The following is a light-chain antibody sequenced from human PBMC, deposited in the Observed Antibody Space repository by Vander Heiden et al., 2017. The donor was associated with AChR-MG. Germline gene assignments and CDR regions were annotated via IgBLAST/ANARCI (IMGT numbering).Light chain of an antibody. Sequence: EIVMTQSPATLSVSPGERATLSCRASQSVSSNLAWYQQKPGQAPRLLIYFTSTRATGIPARFSGSGSGTEFTLTISSLQSEDFALYYCQQYNNWPRTFGQGTKVEIK. J-gene: IGKJ1*01. CDR3: QQYNNWPRT. CDR2: FTS. CDR1: QSVSSN. V-gene: IGKV3-15*01.